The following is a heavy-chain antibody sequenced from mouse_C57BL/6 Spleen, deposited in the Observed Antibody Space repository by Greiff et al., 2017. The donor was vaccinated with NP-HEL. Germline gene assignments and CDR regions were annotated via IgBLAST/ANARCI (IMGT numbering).Heavy chain of an antibody. CDR1: GFSLTSYA. V-gene: IGHV2-9-1*01. CDR3: ARNRPDPTTVVATNWYFDV. J-gene: IGHJ1*03. D-gene: IGHD1-1*01. CDR2: IWTGGGT. Sequence: QVQLKESGPGLVAPSQSLSITCTVSGFSLTSYAISWVRQPPGKGLEWLGVIWTGGGTNYNSALKSRLSISKDNSKSQVFLKMNSLQTDDTARYYCARNRPDPTTVVATNWYFDVWGTGTTVTVSS.